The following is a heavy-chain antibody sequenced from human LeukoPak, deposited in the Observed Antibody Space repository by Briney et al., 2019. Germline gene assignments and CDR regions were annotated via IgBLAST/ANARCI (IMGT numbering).Heavy chain of an antibody. CDR3: AKDLLAVAVAGPLCFDY. CDR2: IRYDGSNK. J-gene: IGHJ4*02. Sequence: PGRSLRLSCAASGFTFSSYGMHWVRQAPGKGLEWVAFIRYDGSNKYYADSVKGRFTISRDNSKNTLYLQMNSLRAEDTAVYYCAKDLLAVAVAGPLCFDYWGQGTLVTVSS. V-gene: IGHV3-30*02. CDR1: GFTFSSYG. D-gene: IGHD6-19*01.